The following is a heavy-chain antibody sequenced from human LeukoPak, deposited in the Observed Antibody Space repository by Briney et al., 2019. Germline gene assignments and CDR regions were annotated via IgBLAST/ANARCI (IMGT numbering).Heavy chain of an antibody. CDR1: GYIFTTYS. CDR2: INPRGDAT. D-gene: IGHD2-8*01. V-gene: IGHV1-46*01. J-gene: IGHJ5*01. CDR3: ARKWSSRDWFDS. Sequence: ASVKVSCKASGYIFTTYSIYWVRQAPGQGLEWIGMINPRGDATIYAQKFQGRVTMTSDTSTTTIYMELSSLKSEDTGLYYCARKWSSRDWFDSWGQGTLVTVSS.